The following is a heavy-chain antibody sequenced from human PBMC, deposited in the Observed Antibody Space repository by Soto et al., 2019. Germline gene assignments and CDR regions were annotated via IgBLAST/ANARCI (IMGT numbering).Heavy chain of an antibody. D-gene: IGHD5-12*01. CDR1: GGSISSGGYY. Sequence: SETLSLTCTVSGGSISSGGYYWSWIRQHPGKGLEWIGYIYYSGSTYYNPSLKSRVTISVDTSKNQFSLKLSSVTAADTAVYYCARATSGYDLYYYYGMDVWGQGTTVTVSS. V-gene: IGHV4-31*03. CDR3: ARATSGYDLYYYYGMDV. CDR2: IYYSGST. J-gene: IGHJ6*02.